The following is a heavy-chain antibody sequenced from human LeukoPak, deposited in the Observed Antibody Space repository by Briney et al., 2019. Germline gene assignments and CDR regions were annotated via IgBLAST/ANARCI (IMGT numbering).Heavy chain of an antibody. CDR1: GGSFSGYY. Sequence: NPSETLSLTCAVYGGSFSGYYWSWIRQPPGKGLEWIGEINHSGSTNYNPSLKSRVTISVDTSKNQFSLKLSSVTAADTAVYYCARGNGSGSTFDYWDQGTLVTVSS. D-gene: IGHD3-10*01. V-gene: IGHV4-34*01. CDR2: INHSGST. CDR3: ARGNGSGSTFDY. J-gene: IGHJ4*02.